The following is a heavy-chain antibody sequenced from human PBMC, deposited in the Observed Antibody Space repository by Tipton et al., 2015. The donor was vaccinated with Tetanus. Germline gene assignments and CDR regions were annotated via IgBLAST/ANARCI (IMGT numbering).Heavy chain of an antibody. CDR3: ARGSVRGVMDY. V-gene: IGHV4-59*01. D-gene: IGHD3-10*01. J-gene: IGHJ4*02. CDR2: IYYSGST. CDR1: GGSISSYY. Sequence: TLSLTCTVSGGSISSYYWSWIRQPPGKGLEWIGYIYYSGSTNYNPSLKSRVTISVDTSKNQFSLKLGSVTAADTAVYYCARGSVRGVMDYWGQGILVTVSS.